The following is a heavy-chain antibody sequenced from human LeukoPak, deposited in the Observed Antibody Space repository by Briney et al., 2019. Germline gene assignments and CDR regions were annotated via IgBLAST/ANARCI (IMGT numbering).Heavy chain of an antibody. J-gene: IGHJ4*02. CDR2: ISGSGDST. CDR1: GFTFSSYA. V-gene: IGHV3-23*01. Sequence: PGGSLRLSCAASGFTFSSYAMSWVRQAPGEGREWVSAISGSGDSTYYADSVKGRFTISRDNSKNTLSLQMNSLRAEDTAVYYCAKGRIRGVVIADYWGQGTLVTVSS. D-gene: IGHD3-10*01. CDR3: AKGRIRGVVIADY.